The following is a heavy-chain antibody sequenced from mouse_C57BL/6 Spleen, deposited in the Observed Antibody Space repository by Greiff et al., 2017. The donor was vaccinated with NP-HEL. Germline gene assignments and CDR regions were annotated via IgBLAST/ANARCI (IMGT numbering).Heavy chain of an antibody. CDR3: ARNGNSLFAY. CDR1: GYTFTDYY. V-gene: IGHV1-26*01. J-gene: IGHJ3*01. Sequence: EVQLQQSGPELVKPGASVKISCKASGYTFTDYYMNWVKQSHGKSLEWIGDINPNNGGTSYNQKFKGKATLTVDKSSSTAYMELRSLTSEDSAVYYCARNGNSLFAYWGQGTLVTVSA. D-gene: IGHD2-1*01. CDR2: INPNNGGT.